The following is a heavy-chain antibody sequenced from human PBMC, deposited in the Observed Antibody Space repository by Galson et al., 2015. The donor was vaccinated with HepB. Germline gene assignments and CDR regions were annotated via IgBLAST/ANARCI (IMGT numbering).Heavy chain of an antibody. CDR1: GFTFSSYG. CDR2: IWYDGSNK. J-gene: IGHJ4*02. Sequence: SLRLSCVASGFTFSSYGMHWVRQAPGKGLEWVAVIWYDGSNKYYADSVKGRFTISRDNSKNTLYLQMNSLRAEDTAVYYCAKDPSAAAGTYFDYWGQGTLVTVSS. CDR3: AKDPSAAAGTYFDY. D-gene: IGHD6-13*01. V-gene: IGHV3-33*06.